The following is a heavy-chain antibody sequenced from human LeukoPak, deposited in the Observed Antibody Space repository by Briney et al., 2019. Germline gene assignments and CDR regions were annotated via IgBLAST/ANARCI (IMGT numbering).Heavy chain of an antibody. Sequence: ASVKVSCKASGYTLTSYDINWVRQATGQGLEWMGWMNPNSGNTGYAQKFQGRVTITRNTSISTAYMELSSLRSEDTAVYYCARVRPRLRRYAFDIWGQGTMVTVSS. CDR1: GYTLTSYD. V-gene: IGHV1-8*03. CDR3: ARVRPRLRRYAFDI. D-gene: IGHD4-23*01. CDR2: MNPNSGNT. J-gene: IGHJ3*02.